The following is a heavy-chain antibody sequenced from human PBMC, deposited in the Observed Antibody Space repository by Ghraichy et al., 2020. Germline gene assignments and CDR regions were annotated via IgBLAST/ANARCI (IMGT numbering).Heavy chain of an antibody. CDR3: ARGPGNYHFVADY. Sequence: SETLSLTCTVSGGSINSGTYYWNWIRQHPERGLEWIGYIFHSGNTYYNPSLKSRATISVDTSKNQFSLKLSSVTAADTAVYYCARGPGNYHFVADYWGQGTQVTVSS. D-gene: IGHD3-16*01. J-gene: IGHJ4*02. CDR2: IFHSGNT. V-gene: IGHV4-31*03. CDR1: GGSINSGTYY.